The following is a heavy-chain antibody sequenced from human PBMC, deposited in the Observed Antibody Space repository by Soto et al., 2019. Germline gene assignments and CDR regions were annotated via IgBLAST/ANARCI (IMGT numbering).Heavy chain of an antibody. V-gene: IGHV3-33*01. Sequence: QVQLVESGGGVVQPGRSLRLSCAASGFAFSSYGMHWVRQTPGKGLEWVALIWYDGSNKYYADSVKGQCTISRDNSKNTMYLQMHSLRAEDTAVYFCARSPPGVAGRYYFDFWGQGTLVTVSS. J-gene: IGHJ4*02. CDR3: ARSPPGVAGRYYFDF. CDR1: GFAFSSYG. D-gene: IGHD6-6*01. CDR2: IWYDGSNK.